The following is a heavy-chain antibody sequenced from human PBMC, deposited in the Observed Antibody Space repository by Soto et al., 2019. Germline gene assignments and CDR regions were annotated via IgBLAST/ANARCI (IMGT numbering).Heavy chain of an antibody. CDR3: ARWGDNIGFDD. CDR2: ISSSSSYI. J-gene: IGHJ4*01. V-gene: IGHV3-21*01. D-gene: IGHD3-10*01. Sequence: GSLRLSCAPSGFTFSSYSMNWVRQAPGKGLEWVSSISSSSSYIYYADSVKGRFTISRDNAKNSLYLQMNSLRAEDTAVYYCARWGDNIGFDDWGQGTVVTVAS. CDR1: GFTFSSYS.